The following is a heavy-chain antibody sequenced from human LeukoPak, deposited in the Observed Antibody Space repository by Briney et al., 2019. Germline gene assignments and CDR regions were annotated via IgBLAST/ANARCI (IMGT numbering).Heavy chain of an antibody. CDR1: GFTFSDYY. V-gene: IGHV3-11*01. J-gene: IGHJ1*01. CDR2: ISSSGSTI. D-gene: IGHD6-13*01. CDR3: ARVQTPGIAAEYLQH. Sequence: KSGGSLRLSCAASGFTFSDYYMSWIRQAPGKGLEWVSYISSSGSTIYYADSVKGRFTISRDNAKNSLYLQMNSLRAEDTAVYYCARVQTPGIAAEYLQHWGQGTLVTVSS.